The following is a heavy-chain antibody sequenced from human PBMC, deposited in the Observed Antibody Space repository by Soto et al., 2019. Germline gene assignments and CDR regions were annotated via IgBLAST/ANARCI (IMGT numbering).Heavy chain of an antibody. CDR3: AREIRIYGGNPAGHKWFDP. D-gene: IGHD4-17*01. CDR2: IYYSGST. J-gene: IGHJ5*02. CDR1: GGSISSGDYY. Sequence: SETLSLTCTVSGGSISSGDYYWSWIRQPPGKGLEWIGYIYYSGSTYYNPSLKSRVTISVDTSKNQFSLKLSSVTAADTAVYYCAREIRIYGGNPAGHKWFDPWGQGTLVNVS. V-gene: IGHV4-30-4*01.